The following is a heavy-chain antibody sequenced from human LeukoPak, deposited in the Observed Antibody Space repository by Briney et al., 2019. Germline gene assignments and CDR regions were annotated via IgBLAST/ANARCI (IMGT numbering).Heavy chain of an antibody. CDR1: GFTFSSYE. Sequence: GGSLRLSCAASGFTFSSYEMNWVRHAPGKGLEWVSYISSGGSTINYADSVKGRFTISRDNAKNSLYLKMNSLRAEDTAAYYCARGVVIVGIDYWGQGTLVTVSS. J-gene: IGHJ4*02. CDR3: ARGVVIVGIDY. CDR2: ISSGGSTI. V-gene: IGHV3-48*03. D-gene: IGHD3-3*01.